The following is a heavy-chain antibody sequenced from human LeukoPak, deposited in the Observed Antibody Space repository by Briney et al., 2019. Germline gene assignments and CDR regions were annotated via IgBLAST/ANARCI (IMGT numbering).Heavy chain of an antibody. Sequence: SEALSLTCAVYGGSFSGYYWSWIRQPPGKGLEWIGEINHSGSTNYNPSLKSRVTISVDTSKNQFSLKLSSVTAADTAVYYCATTCGDYSVDWGQGTLVTVSS. J-gene: IGHJ4*02. CDR2: INHSGST. CDR1: GGSFSGYY. CDR3: ATTCGDYSVD. V-gene: IGHV4-34*01. D-gene: IGHD4-17*01.